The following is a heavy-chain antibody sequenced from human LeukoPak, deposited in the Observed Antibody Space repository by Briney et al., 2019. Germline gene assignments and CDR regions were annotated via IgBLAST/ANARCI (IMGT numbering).Heavy chain of an antibody. CDR2: ISGSDYST. D-gene: IGHD1-26*01. CDR3: AKTIRELLGDVYYFYMDV. CDR1: GGTISSYA. J-gene: IGHJ6*03. Sequence: PGGSLRLSCAASGGTISSYAMSWGRQAPGKGLEWLSSISGSDYSTYYADSVKGRFTISRDNLKNMLWLQMNSRRAAVTAADYSAKTIRELLGDVYYFYMDVWGKGTTVTVSS. V-gene: IGHV3-23*01.